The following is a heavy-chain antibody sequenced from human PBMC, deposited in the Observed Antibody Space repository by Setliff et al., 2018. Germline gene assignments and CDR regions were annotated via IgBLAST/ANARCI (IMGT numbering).Heavy chain of an antibody. CDR1: GYTFTDFG. CDR3: ARAGLAAAGRKGVFDH. J-gene: IGHJ4*02. D-gene: IGHD6-25*01. V-gene: IGHV1-18*01. CDR2: ISPYTGNT. Sequence: ASVKVSCKASGYTFTDFGINWVRQAPGQGLEWMGWISPYTGNTYSAQRFQGRVTLTTDTSTSTPYMAVKSLTSDDTAVYYCARAGLAAAGRKGVFDHWGQGTLVTVSS.